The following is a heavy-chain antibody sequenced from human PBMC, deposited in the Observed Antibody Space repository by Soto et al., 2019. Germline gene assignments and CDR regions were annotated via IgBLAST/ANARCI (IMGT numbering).Heavy chain of an antibody. CDR1: GFTFGQYP. CDR2: ISYHSTNK. J-gene: IGHJ4*02. Sequence: QVQLVESGGGVVQPGTSLRLSCTASGFTFGQYPMQWARQAPGKGLEWLAVISYHSTNKYYSDSVKGRFTISRDNSKTTLYLQMDSLTTEDTAVYYCARDVPIGRSEFDYWGQGTLVAVSS. CDR3: ARDVPIGRSEFDY. V-gene: IGHV3-30*04. D-gene: IGHD3-3*01.